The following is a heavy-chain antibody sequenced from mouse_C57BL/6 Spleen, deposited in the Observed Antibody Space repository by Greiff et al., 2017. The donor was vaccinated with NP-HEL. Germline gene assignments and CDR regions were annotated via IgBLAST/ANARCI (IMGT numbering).Heavy chain of an antibody. D-gene: IGHD1-1*01. CDR1: GYTFTSYW. J-gene: IGHJ2*01. CDR3: ARELRGDY. Sequence: QVQLQQPGAELVKPGASVKLSCKASGYTFTSYWLQWVKQRPGQGLEWIGEIDPSDSYTNYTQKFKGKATLTVDTSSSTAYMQLSSLTSEDSAVYYCARELRGDYWGQGTTLTVSS. V-gene: IGHV1-50*01. CDR2: IDPSDSYT.